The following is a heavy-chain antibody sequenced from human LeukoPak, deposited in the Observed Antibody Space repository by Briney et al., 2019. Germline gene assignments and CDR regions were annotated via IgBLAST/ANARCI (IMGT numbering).Heavy chain of an antibody. J-gene: IGHJ2*01. V-gene: IGHV3-9*01. CDR1: GFNFDDYA. CDR3: TRRAARWQFDL. CDR2: INWKTGNG. Sequence: PGRSLRLSSAVSGFNFDDYAMHCVRQAPGRGLEWVSGINWKTGNGIYADSVKGRFTISRDNAKNSLYLQMSSLRAEDTALYYCTRRAARWQFDLWGRGTLLTVSS. D-gene: IGHD5-24*01.